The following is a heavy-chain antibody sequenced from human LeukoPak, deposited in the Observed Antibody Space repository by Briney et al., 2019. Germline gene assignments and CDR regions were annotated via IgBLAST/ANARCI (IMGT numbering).Heavy chain of an antibody. D-gene: IGHD3-10*01. V-gene: IGHV3-48*01. Sequence: PGGSLRLSCAASGFTFSSYSMNWVRQAPGKGLEWVSYISSSSSTIYYADSVEGRFTISRDNAKNSLYLQMNSLRAEDTAVYYCARDLSLAHYYGSGSYYTGADWGQGTLVTVSS. CDR3: ARDLSLAHYYGSGSYYTGAD. J-gene: IGHJ4*02. CDR2: ISSSSSTI. CDR1: GFTFSSYS.